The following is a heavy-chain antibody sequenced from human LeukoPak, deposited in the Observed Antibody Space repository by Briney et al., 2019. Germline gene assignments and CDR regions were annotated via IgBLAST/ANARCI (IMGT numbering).Heavy chain of an antibody. D-gene: IGHD5-18*01. CDR3: AREASDSYGPDNYFDC. V-gene: IGHV6-1*01. Sequence: QTLSLTCAISGASVSSYRAAWNWIRQSPSRGLEWLGRAYYRSKWYNEYAVAVKSRISISPDTSKNQFSLQLNSVTPDDTAVYYCAREASDSYGPDNYFDCWGQGSLVSVSS. CDR2: AYYRSKWYN. CDR1: GASVSSYRAA. J-gene: IGHJ4*01.